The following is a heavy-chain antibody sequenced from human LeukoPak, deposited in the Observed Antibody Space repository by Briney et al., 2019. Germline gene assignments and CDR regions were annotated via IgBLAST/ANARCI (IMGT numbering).Heavy chain of an antibody. Sequence: PSETLSLTCTVSGYSISSGYYWGWIRQPPGKGLEWIGSIYHSGSTYYNPSLKSRVTISADTSKNQFSLKLSSVTAADTAVYYCARDRGGYGRPYYHGMDVWGQGTTVTVSS. D-gene: IGHD5-12*01. CDR1: GYSISSGYY. CDR2: IYHSGST. CDR3: ARDRGGYGRPYYHGMDV. V-gene: IGHV4-38-2*02. J-gene: IGHJ6*02.